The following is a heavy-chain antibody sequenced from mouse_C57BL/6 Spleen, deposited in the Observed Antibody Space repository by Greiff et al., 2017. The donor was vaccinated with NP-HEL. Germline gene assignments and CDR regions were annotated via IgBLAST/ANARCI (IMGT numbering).Heavy chain of an antibody. V-gene: IGHV1-15*01. CDR3: TRRGYGSSDWYLDV. D-gene: IGHD1-1*01. J-gene: IGHJ1*03. CDR2: IDPETGGT. Sequence: VQLQQSGAELVRPGASVTLSCKASGYTFTDYEMHWVKQTPVHGLEWIGAIDPETGGTAYNQKFKGKAILTADKSSSTAYMELRSLTSEDSAVYYWTRRGYGSSDWYLDVWGTGTTVTVSS. CDR1: GYTFTDYE.